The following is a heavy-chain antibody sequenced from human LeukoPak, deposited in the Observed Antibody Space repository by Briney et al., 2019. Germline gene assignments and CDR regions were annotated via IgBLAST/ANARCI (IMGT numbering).Heavy chain of an antibody. V-gene: IGHV5-51*01. D-gene: IGHD6-6*01. CDR2: IYPGDSHT. CDR1: GYSFNSYW. CDR3: ARLEYSSSPLAY. Sequence: GESLNFSCQGSGYSFNSYWIGWVRQMPGKGLEWMGIIYPGDSHTRYSPSFQGQVTISADKSISTAYLQWSSLKASDTAMYYCARLEYSSSPLAYWGQGTLVTVSS. J-gene: IGHJ4*02.